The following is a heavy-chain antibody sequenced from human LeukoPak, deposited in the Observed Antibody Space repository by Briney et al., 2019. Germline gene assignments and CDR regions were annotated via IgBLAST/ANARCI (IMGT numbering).Heavy chain of an antibody. CDR1: GGSFSGYY. V-gene: IGHV4-34*01. J-gene: IGHJ4*02. D-gene: IGHD3-10*01. Sequence: SGTLSLTYAVYGGSFSGYYWSWIRQPPGKGLEWIGEINHSGSTNYNPSLKSRVTISVDTSKNQFSLKLSSVTAADTAVYYCASRVWFGELAWGQGTLVTVSS. CDR3: ASRVWFGELA. CDR2: INHSGST.